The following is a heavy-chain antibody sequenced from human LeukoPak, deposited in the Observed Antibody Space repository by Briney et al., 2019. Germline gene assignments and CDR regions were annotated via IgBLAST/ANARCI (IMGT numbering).Heavy chain of an antibody. D-gene: IGHD1-1*01. CDR3: ARDNSRFDY. J-gene: IGHJ4*02. V-gene: IGHV4-34*01. CDR2: INHSGST. Sequence: PSETLSLTCAVYGGSFSGYYWRWIRHPPGKGLEWIGEINHSGSTNYNPSLKSRVTISVDTSKNQFSLKLSSVTAADTAVYYCARDNSRFDYWGQGTLVTVSS. CDR1: GGSFSGYY.